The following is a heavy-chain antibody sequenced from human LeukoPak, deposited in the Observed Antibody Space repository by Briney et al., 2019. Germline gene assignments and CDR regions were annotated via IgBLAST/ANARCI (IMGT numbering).Heavy chain of an antibody. J-gene: IGHJ2*01. CDR3: ARDQGLTIFGVVPYSGYFDL. CDR2: IYTSGST. V-gene: IGHV4-4*07. Sequence: SETLSLTCTVSGGSISSYYWSWIRQPAGKGLEWIGRIYTSGSTNYNPSLKSRVTMSVDTSKNQLSLKLSSVTAADTAVYYCARDQGLTIFGVVPYSGYFDLWGRGTLVTVSS. D-gene: IGHD3-3*01. CDR1: GGSISSYY.